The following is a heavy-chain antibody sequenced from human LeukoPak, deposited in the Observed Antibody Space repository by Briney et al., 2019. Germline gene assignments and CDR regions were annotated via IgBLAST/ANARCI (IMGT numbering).Heavy chain of an antibody. Sequence: SVKVSCKASGGTFSSYAISWVRQAPGQGLEWMGGIIPIFGTANYAQKFQGRVTITADESTSTAYMELSSLRSEDTAVYYCARDMVRGVSDDWFDPWGQGTLVTVSS. CDR1: GGTFSSYA. V-gene: IGHV1-69*13. CDR2: IIPIFGTA. CDR3: ARDMVRGVSDDWFDP. D-gene: IGHD3-10*01. J-gene: IGHJ5*02.